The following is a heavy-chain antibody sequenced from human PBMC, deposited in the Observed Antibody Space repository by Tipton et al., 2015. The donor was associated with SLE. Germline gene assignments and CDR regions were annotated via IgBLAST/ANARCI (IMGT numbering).Heavy chain of an antibody. D-gene: IGHD3-22*01. CDR3: ARGDYYDSSGHDAFDI. J-gene: IGHJ3*02. V-gene: IGHV4-39*01. Sequence: TLSLTCTVSGGSISSSSYYWGWIRQPPGKGLEWIGSIDYSGSTYYNPSLKRRVTISVDTSKNQFSLKLSSVTAADTAVYYCARGDYYDSSGHDAFDIWGQGTMVTVSS. CDR1: GGSISSSSYY. CDR2: IDYSGST.